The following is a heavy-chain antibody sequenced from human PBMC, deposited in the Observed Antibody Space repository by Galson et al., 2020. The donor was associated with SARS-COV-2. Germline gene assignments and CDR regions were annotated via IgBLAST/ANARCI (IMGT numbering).Heavy chain of an antibody. Sequence: PGGSLRLSCEASGFTFSSYWMSWVRQAPGKGLEWVANIKQDGSDRYYVDSVKGRFTISSDHAKNSVFLQMNSLRAEDTGVYYCARDQDGYNDFWGQGTLVAVSS. CDR2: IKQDGSDR. D-gene: IGHD5-12*01. J-gene: IGHJ4*02. CDR1: GFTFSSYW. CDR3: ARDQDGYNDF. V-gene: IGHV3-7*01.